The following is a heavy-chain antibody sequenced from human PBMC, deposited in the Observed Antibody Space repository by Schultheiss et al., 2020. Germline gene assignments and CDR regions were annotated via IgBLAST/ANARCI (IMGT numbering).Heavy chain of an antibody. CDR2: IYYSGST. Sequence: SETLCLTCTVSGGSISSSSYYWGWIRQPPGKGLEWIGSIYYSGSTYYNPSLKSRVTISVDTSKNQFSLKLSSVTAADTAVYYCARHPYCSGGSCYFNWFDPWGQGTLVTVSS. CDR1: GGSISSSSYY. J-gene: IGHJ5*02. V-gene: IGHV4-39*01. CDR3: ARHPYCSGGSCYFNWFDP. D-gene: IGHD2-15*01.